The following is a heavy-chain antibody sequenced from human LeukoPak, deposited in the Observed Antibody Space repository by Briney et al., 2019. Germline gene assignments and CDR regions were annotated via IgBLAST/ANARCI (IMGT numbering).Heavy chain of an antibody. CDR1: GGSISRSTYS. CDR3: ARLAPSASPHNCFDP. J-gene: IGHJ5*02. CDR2: IYYSGNT. D-gene: IGHD3-16*01. Sequence: SETLSLTCTVSGGSISRSTYSWGWIRQPPGKGLEWIGTIYYSGNTDYNPSLKSRVTISVDTSKNQFSLKLRFVTAADTAVYYCARLAPSASPHNCFDPWGQGTLVTVSS. V-gene: IGHV4-39*01.